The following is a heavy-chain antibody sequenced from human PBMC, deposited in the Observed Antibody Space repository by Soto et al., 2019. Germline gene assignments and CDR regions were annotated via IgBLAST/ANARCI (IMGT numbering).Heavy chain of an antibody. D-gene: IGHD4-4*01. V-gene: IGHV1-69*06. CDR3: ARDLGPSYRNWFDL. CDR1: VCTFRSYA. Sequence: SVKVSCKASVCTFRSYAISWLRQPPGQGLEWMGGIIPSVGTANYAEKFQGRVTITADNSKSTAYMELSSLRAEDTAVYYCARDLGPSYRNWFDLWGQGTLVTVSS. CDR2: IIPSVGTA. J-gene: IGHJ5*02.